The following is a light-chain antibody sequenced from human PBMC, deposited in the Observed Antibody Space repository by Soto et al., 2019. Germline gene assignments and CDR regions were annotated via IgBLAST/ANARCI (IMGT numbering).Light chain of an antibody. CDR3: GTWDSSLSAHVV. CDR1: SSNIGNNY. CDR2: DNN. V-gene: IGLV1-51*01. Sequence: XSCSGSSSNIGNNYVSWYQQLPGTAPKLLIYDNNKRPSGIPDRFSGSKSGTSATLGITGLQTGDEADYYCGTWDSSLSAHVVFGGGTKLTVL. J-gene: IGLJ2*01.